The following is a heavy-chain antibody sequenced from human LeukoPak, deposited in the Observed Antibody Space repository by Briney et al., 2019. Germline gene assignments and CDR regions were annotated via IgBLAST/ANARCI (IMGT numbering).Heavy chain of an antibody. D-gene: IGHD3-3*01. CDR3: AKSQGYDFWSGYYTGPAPLDY. CDR1: GFIFSTYA. J-gene: IGHJ4*02. CDR2: ISGSGDST. V-gene: IGHV3-23*01. Sequence: PGGSLRLSCAASGFIFSTYAMTWVRQAPGKGLEWVSAISGSGDSTYYADSVKGRFTISRDNSKNTLYLQMSSLRAEDTAVYYCAKSQGYDFWSGYYTGPAPLDYWGQGTLVTVSS.